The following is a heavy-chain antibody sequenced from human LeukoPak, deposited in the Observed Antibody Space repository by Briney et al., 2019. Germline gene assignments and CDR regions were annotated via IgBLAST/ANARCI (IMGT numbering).Heavy chain of an antibody. CDR1: GFTFDDYG. CDR2: INWNGGST. Sequence: GGSLRLSCAASGFTFDDYGMSWVRQAPGKGLEWVSGINWNGGSTGYADSVKGRFTISRDNAKNSLYLQMNSLRAEDTALYYCARDGALGVVTIRRVYYYYGMDVWGQGTTVTVSS. D-gene: IGHD5-12*01. CDR3: ARDGALGVVTIRRVYYYYGMDV. J-gene: IGHJ6*02. V-gene: IGHV3-20*04.